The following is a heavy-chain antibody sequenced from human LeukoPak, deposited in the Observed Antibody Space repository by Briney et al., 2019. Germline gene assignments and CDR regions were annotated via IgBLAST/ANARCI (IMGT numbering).Heavy chain of an antibody. D-gene: IGHD3-22*01. Sequence: PGGSLRLSCAASGFTFSRYWMSWVRQAPGKGLECVANIKQDGGESNYVDSVKGRFTISRDNAKNSLYLQTNSLRAECTAVYYCATTNSGFFGEWGQGTLVNVSS. CDR3: ATTNSGFFGE. J-gene: IGHJ4*02. V-gene: IGHV3-7*01. CDR1: GFTFSRYW. CDR2: IKQDGGES.